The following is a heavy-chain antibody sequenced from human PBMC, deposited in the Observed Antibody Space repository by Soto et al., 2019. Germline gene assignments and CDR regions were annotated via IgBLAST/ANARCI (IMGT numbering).Heavy chain of an antibody. CDR3: ARDPAAMGVWWSFDP. V-gene: IGHV4-4*07. CDR1: GGSISSYY. D-gene: IGHD2-2*01. J-gene: IGHJ5*02. CDR2: IYTSGST. Sequence: PSETLSLTCTVSGGSISSYYWSWIRQPAGKGLEWIGRIYTSGSTNYNPSLKSRVTMSVDTSKNQFSLKLSSVTAADTAVYYCARDPAAMGVWWSFDPWGQGTLVTVSS.